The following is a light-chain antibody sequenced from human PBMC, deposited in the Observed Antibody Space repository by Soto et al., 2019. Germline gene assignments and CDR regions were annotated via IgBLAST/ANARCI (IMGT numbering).Light chain of an antibody. V-gene: IGLV2-14*01. CDR2: EVS. J-gene: IGLJ2*01. CDR1: SSDLGYYNY. Sequence: QSALTQPASVSGSPGQSITISCTGTSSDLGYYNYVAWYQQHPGKAPKLIIYEVSNRPSGVSYRFSGSKSGNTASLTISGLQGEDEADYYCSSITTRGVGMIFGGGTKLTVL. CDR3: SSITTRGVGMI.